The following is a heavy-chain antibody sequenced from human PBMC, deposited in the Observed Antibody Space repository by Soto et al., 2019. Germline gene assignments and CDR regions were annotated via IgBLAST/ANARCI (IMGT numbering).Heavy chain of an antibody. CDR2: INPNSGGT. D-gene: IGHD3-10*01. CDR1: GYTFSDYF. V-gene: IGHV1-2*04. Sequence: ASVKVSCKASGYTFSDYFIHWVRQAPGQGLEWMGWINPNSGGTNYAQKFQGWVTMTRDTSISTAYMELSRLRSDDTAVYYCARDRVTMVRGVNYYYYGMDVWGQGTTVTVSS. J-gene: IGHJ6*02. CDR3: ARDRVTMVRGVNYYYYGMDV.